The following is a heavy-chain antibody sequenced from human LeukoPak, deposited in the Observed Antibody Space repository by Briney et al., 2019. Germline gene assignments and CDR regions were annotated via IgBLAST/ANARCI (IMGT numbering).Heavy chain of an antibody. D-gene: IGHD3-3*01. Sequence: SETLSLTCTVSGDSISSSNSYRGWIRQPPGKGLEWIGSLYYSGSSYYNPSLKSRVTISADTSKNQFSLKLTSVTAADTAVYYCARQDYDFWSGYYTGAHYYYYYMDVWGKGTTVTVSS. CDR1: GDSISSSNSY. V-gene: IGHV4-39*01. J-gene: IGHJ6*03. CDR3: ARQDYDFWSGYYTGAHYYYYYMDV. CDR2: LYYSGSS.